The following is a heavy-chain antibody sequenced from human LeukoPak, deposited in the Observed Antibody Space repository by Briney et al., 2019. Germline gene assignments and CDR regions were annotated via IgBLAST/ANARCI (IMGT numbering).Heavy chain of an antibody. D-gene: IGHD3-10*01. CDR3: ARGPSYGSGSYNIYGIDY. Sequence: ASVKVSCKASGYTFTSYGISWVRQAPGQGLEWMGWISAYNGNTNYAQKLQGRVTMTTDTSTSTAYMELSSLTSEDTAVYYCARGPSYGSGSYNIYGIDYWGQGTLVTVSS. V-gene: IGHV1-18*01. CDR2: ISAYNGNT. CDR1: GYTFTSYG. J-gene: IGHJ4*02.